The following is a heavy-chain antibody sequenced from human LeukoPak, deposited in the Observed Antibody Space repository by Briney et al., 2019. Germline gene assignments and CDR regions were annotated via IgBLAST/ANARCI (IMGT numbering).Heavy chain of an antibody. CDR3: VRNPSSTRMPFDY. V-gene: IGHV3-11*04. Sequence: GGSLRLSCAASGFTFSDYYMTWIRQAPGKRLEWVSYISGISSNIQYADSVKGRFTISRDNAKNSLYLQMNSLRAEDTAIYYCVRNPSSTRMPFDYWGQGTLVTVSS. J-gene: IGHJ4*02. D-gene: IGHD2-2*01. CDR1: GFTFSDYY. CDR2: ISGISSNI.